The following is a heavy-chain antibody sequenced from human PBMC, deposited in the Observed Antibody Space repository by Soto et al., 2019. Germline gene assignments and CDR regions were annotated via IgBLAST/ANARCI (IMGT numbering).Heavy chain of an antibody. Sequence: GGSLRLSCAASGFTFSSYAMSWVRQAPGKGLEWVSAISGSGGSTYYADSVEGRFTISRDNSKNTLYLQMNSLRAEDTAVYYCAKDRTHSGNFDYWGQASLVTFSS. V-gene: IGHV3-23*01. CDR3: AKDRTHSGNFDY. D-gene: IGHD1-7*01. CDR2: ISGSGGST. CDR1: GFTFSSYA. J-gene: IGHJ4*02.